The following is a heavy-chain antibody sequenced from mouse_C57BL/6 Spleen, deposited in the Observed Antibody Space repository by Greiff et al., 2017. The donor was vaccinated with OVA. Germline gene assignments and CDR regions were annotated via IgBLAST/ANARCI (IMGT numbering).Heavy chain of an antibody. J-gene: IGHJ4*01. CDR1: GFSLTSYG. CDR2: IWGVGST. D-gene: IGHD2-1*01. CDR3: AMIYYGNYDAMDY. Sequence: VKLMESGPGLVAPSQSLSITCTVSGFSLTSYGVDWVRQSPGKGLEWLGVIWGVGSTNYNSALKSRLSISKDNSKSQVFLKMNSLQTDDTAMYYCAMIYYGNYDAMDYWGQGTSVTVSS. V-gene: IGHV2-6*01.